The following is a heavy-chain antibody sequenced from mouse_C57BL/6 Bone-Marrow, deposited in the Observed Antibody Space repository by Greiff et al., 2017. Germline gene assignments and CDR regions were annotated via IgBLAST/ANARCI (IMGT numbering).Heavy chain of an antibody. CDR2: IHPNSGST. Sequence: QVQLQQPGAELVKPGASVKLSCKASGYTFTSYWLHWVKQRPGQGLEWIGMIHPNSGSTNYNAKFKSKATLTVDTSSSTAYMQHSSLTAEDSAVYYCAKTAHATPNYWGQGTTLTVSS. V-gene: IGHV1-64*01. CDR1: GYTFTSYW. D-gene: IGHD3-2*02. J-gene: IGHJ2*01. CDR3: AKTAHATPNY.